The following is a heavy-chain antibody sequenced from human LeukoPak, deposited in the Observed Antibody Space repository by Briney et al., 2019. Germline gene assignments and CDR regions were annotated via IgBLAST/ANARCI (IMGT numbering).Heavy chain of an antibody. D-gene: IGHD2-15*01. J-gene: IGHJ6*03. CDR2: IYYSGST. CDR1: GGSISSSSYY. CDR3: ARVRCSGGSCPYYYYYYYMDV. V-gene: IGHV4-39*07. Sequence: SETLSLTCNVSGGSISSSSYYWGWIRQPPGKGLEWIGSIYYSGSTYYNPSLQSRVTISIDTSKNQFSLKLRFVTAADTAVYYCARVRCSGGSCPYYYYYYYMDVWGKGTTVTVSS.